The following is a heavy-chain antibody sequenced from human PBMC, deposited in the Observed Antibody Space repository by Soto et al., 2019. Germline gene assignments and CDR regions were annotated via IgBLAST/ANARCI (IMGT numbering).Heavy chain of an antibody. V-gene: IGHV4-39*01. CDR3: ARHGGYCSSTSCYRFDY. Sequence: SETLSLTCTVSGGSISSSSYYWGWIRQPPGKGLEWIGSIYYSGSTYYNPSLKSRVTISVDTSKTQFSLKLSSVTAADTAVYYCARHGGYCSSTSCYRFDYWGQGTLVTVSS. CDR2: IYYSGST. J-gene: IGHJ4*02. CDR1: GGSISSSSYY. D-gene: IGHD2-2*03.